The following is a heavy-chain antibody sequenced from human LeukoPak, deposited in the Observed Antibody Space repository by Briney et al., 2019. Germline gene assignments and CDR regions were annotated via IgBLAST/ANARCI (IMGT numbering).Heavy chain of an antibody. CDR1: GFTFSSYA. CDR2: ISGSGGST. D-gene: IGHD2-2*01. J-gene: IGHJ5*02. CDR3: AKVPAAYNWFDP. Sequence: GGSLRLSCAASGFTFSSYAMSWVRQAPGKGLEWVSAISGSGGSTYYADSVKGRFTISRYNSKNTLYLQMNSLRAEDTAVYYCAKVPAAYNWFDPWGQGTLVTVSS. V-gene: IGHV3-23*01.